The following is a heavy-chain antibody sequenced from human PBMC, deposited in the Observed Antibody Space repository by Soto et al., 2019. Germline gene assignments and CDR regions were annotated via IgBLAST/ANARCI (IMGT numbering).Heavy chain of an antibody. V-gene: IGHV3-33*01. CDR1: GFTFSSYG. D-gene: IGHD1-26*01. CDR2: IWYDGSNK. J-gene: IGHJ6*03. Sequence: GGSRRLSCAASGFTFSSYGMHWVRQAPGKGLEWVAVIWYDGSNKYYADSVKGRFTISRDNSKNTLYLQMNSLRAEDTAVYYCARVGGYLQYYYYYYLDVWGKGTTVTVSS. CDR3: ARVGGYLQYYYYYYLDV.